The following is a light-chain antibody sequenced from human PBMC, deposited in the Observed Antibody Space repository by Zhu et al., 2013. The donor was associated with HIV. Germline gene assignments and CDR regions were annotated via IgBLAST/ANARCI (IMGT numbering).Light chain of an antibody. CDR1: QSVRSY. J-gene: IGKJ2*04. Sequence: EIVLTQSPATLSLSPGERATLSCRASQSVRSYLAWYQQKPGQAPRLLIYGASSRATGIPDRFSGSGSGTDFTLTISRLEPEDFAVYYCQQYGSSPLCSFGQGPSWRS. CDR3: QQYGSSPLCS. CDR2: GAS. V-gene: IGKV3-20*01.